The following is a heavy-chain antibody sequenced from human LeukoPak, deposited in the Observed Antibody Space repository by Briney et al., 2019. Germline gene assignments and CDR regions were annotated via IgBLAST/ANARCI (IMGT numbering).Heavy chain of an antibody. D-gene: IGHD5-18*01. CDR2: ISSSGSTI. CDR3: ASNVDTATRAY. Sequence: GGSLRLSCAASGFTFSSSEMNWVRQAPGKGLEWVSYISSSGSTIYYADSVKGRFTISRDNAKNSLYLQMNSLRAEDTAVYYCASNVDTATRAYWGQGTPVTVSS. CDR1: GFTFSSSE. J-gene: IGHJ4*02. V-gene: IGHV3-48*03.